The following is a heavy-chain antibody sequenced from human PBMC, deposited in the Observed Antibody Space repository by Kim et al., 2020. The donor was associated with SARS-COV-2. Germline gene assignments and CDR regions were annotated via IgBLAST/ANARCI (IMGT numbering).Heavy chain of an antibody. CDR3: AKDTTYYYGSGSSQIDY. J-gene: IGHJ4*02. V-gene: IGHV3-9*01. Sequence: VKGRFTISRDNAKNSLYLQMNSLRAEDTALYYCAKDTTYYYGSGSSQIDYWGQGTLVTVSS. D-gene: IGHD3-10*01.